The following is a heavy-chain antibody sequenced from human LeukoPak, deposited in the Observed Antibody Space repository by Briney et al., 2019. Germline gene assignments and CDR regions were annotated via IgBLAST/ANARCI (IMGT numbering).Heavy chain of an antibody. CDR1: GGSISSSNYY. Sequence: SETLSLTCTVSGGSISSSNYYWGWIRQPPGKGLEWIGSIYYSGITYYNPSLKSRVTTSVDTSNNQFSLKLSSVTAADTAMYYCARLLIYCSSTSCHFDYWGQGTLVTVSS. D-gene: IGHD2-2*01. J-gene: IGHJ4*02. CDR3: ARLLIYCSSTSCHFDY. CDR2: IYYSGIT. V-gene: IGHV4-39*01.